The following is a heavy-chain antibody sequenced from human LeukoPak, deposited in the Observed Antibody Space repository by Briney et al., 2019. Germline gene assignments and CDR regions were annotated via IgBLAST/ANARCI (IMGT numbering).Heavy chain of an antibody. J-gene: IGHJ4*01. CDR2: INTGDRT. CDR3: ATDIRSSPLGF. Sequence: GGSRRLSCVASGFIVSSNYMSWVRQAPGKGLEWVSVINTGDRTFYADSVKGRFTISRDSSNNTLFLQMSNLRADDSGLYYCATDIRSSPLGFWGHGTLVTVSS. D-gene: IGHD3-9*01. V-gene: IGHV3-66*01. CDR1: GFIVSSNY.